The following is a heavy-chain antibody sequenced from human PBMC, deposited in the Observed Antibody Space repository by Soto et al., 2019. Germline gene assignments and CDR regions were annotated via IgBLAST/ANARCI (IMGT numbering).Heavy chain of an antibody. CDR1: GGSITSSY. CDR3: ARGEDAFFYYGLDV. J-gene: IGHJ6*02. CDR2: IYDTGISGYTPST. Sequence: SGTLAITCAASGGSITSSYWTWIRRHPGKGLEWIAYIYDTGISGYTPSTSYNPSLKSRVTMSVDTSKSQFSLKLTSVTAADTAVYYCARGEDAFFYYGLDVWGQGITVTV. V-gene: IGHV4-59*07.